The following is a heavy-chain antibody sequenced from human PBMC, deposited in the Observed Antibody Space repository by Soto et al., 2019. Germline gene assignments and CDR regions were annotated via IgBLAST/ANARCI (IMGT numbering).Heavy chain of an antibody. CDR1: GYTFTGYY. D-gene: IGHD6-13*01. J-gene: IGHJ6*02. CDR3: ARDGKDDGSSWYGDYGMDV. V-gene: IGHV1-2*04. Sequence: ASVKVSCKASGYTFTGYYMHWVRQAPGQGLEWMGWNNPNSGGTNYAQKFQGWVTMTRDTSISTAYMELSRLRSDDTAVYYCARDGKDDGSSWYGDYGMDVWGQGTTVTVSS. CDR2: NNPNSGGT.